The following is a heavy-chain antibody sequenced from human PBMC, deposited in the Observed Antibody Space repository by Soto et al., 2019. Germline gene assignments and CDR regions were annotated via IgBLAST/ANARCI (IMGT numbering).Heavy chain of an antibody. CDR1: GGSFSGYY. Sequence: SETLSLTCAVYGGSFSGYYWSWIRQPPGKGLEWIGEINHSGSTNYNPSLKSRVTIPVDTSKNQFSLKLSSVTAADTAVYYCARGRDYYYGMDVWGQGTTVTVSS. V-gene: IGHV4-34*01. CDR2: INHSGST. J-gene: IGHJ6*02. CDR3: ARGRDYYYGMDV.